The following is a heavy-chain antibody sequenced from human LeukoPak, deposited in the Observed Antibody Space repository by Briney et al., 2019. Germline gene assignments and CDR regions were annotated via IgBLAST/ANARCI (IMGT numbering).Heavy chain of an antibody. J-gene: IGHJ3*01. CDR2: TYYRSKWYN. Sequence: SQTLSLTCAVSGDSVSSNSATWNWIRQSPSRGLKWLGRTYYRSKWYNDYAVSVKSRITINPDTSKNQFSLQLNSVTPEDTAVYYCVRDDGIGLDAFDVWSPGTMVTGSS. CDR1: GDSVSSNSAT. D-gene: IGHD1-14*01. V-gene: IGHV6-1*01. CDR3: VRDDGIGLDAFDV.